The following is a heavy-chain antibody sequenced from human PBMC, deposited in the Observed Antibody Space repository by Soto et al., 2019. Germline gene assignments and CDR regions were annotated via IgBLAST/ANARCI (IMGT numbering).Heavy chain of an antibody. Sequence: SVKVSCKASGGTFSSYAISWVRQAPGQGLEWMGGIIPIFGTANYAQKFQGRVTITADESTSTAYMELSSLRSEDTAVYYCASRKYSSAYYYYGMDVWGQGTTVTVSS. CDR1: GGTFSSYA. D-gene: IGHD6-25*01. V-gene: IGHV1-69*13. J-gene: IGHJ6*02. CDR2: IIPIFGTA. CDR3: ASRKYSSAYYYYGMDV.